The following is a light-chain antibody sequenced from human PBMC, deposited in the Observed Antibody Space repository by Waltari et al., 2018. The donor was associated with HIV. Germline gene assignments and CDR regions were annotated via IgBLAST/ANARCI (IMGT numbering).Light chain of an antibody. J-gene: IGLJ2*01. CDR1: SLRSYS. CDR2: SRN. V-gene: IGLV3-19*01. Sequence: SSELTQDPAVSVALGQTVRITCQGDSLRSYSASWYQQKPGQATVLVFYSRNNRPAGVPDRCSASSAGNTASLTITGAQAEDEADYYCHSRDTTGDLLVFGGGTKLTVL. CDR3: HSRDTTGDLLV.